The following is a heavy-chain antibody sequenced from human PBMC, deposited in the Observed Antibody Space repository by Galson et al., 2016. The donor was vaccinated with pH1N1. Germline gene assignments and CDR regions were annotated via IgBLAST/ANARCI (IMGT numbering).Heavy chain of an antibody. V-gene: IGHV3-64*01. D-gene: IGHD6-19*01. CDR1: GFVFSDYA. CDR2: ISGNGGST. CDR3: ARGEESYSSGWDAFHI. J-gene: IGHJ3*02. Sequence: SLRLSCAASGFVFSDYAMHWVRQAPGKGLEYVSVISGNGGSTYYANSVKGRFTISRDNSKNTLYLQMGSLRAEDMALYYCARGEESYSSGWDAFHIWGQGTMVTVSS.